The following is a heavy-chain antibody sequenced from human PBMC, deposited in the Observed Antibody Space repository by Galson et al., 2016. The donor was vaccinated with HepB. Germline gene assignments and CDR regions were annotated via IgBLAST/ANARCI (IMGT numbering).Heavy chain of an antibody. CDR1: GFSLSASGMC. CDR3: GRLRWPTKYFDF. Sequence: PALVKPTQTLTLTCTFSGFSLSASGMCVSWIRQPPGKALEWLALIDWDDDNSYSTSLKTRLTISKDTSKNQVVLTMTNMDPVDTGTYYCGRLRWPTKYFDFWGQGILVTVSS. D-gene: IGHD4-23*01. V-gene: IGHV2-70*01. J-gene: IGHJ4*02. CDR2: IDWDDDN.